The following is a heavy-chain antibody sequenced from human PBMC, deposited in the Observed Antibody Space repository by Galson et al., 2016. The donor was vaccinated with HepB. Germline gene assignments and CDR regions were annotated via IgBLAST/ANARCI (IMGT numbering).Heavy chain of an antibody. J-gene: IGHJ5*02. V-gene: IGHV3-7*03. D-gene: IGHD1-26*01. CDR1: GFTFSGYW. CDR2: IKDDGSER. CDR3: GRDDNTGSPNWLAP. Sequence: SLRLSCAASGFTFSGYWMTWVRQPPGKGLEWVANIKDDGSERYYVDSVKGRFTISRDNTKNLPYLQMSGLRAEDTAVYYCGRDDNTGSPNWLAPWGQGTLVTVSS.